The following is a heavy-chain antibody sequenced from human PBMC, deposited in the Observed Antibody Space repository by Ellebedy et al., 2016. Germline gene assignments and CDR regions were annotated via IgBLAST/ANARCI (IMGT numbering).Heavy chain of an antibody. D-gene: IGHD3-16*01. CDR3: AREWGDDV. CDR2: ITGDTGTT. CDR1: GFTLTTYA. Sequence: GGSLRLSCAASGFTLTTYAMTWIRQAAGEGLEWVSAITGDTGTTYYADSVKGRFTISRDISRNTLYLQMNSLRVEDTAVYYCAREWGDDVWGQGTTVTVSS. V-gene: IGHV3-23*01. J-gene: IGHJ6*02.